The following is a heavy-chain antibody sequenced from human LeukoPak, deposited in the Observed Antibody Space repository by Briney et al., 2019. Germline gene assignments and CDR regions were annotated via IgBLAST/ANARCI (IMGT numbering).Heavy chain of an antibody. CDR1: GFTFDDCA. D-gene: IGHD1-26*01. V-gene: IGHV3-9*01. J-gene: IGHJ3*02. CDR2: ISWNSGSI. CDR3: AKIVGATDAFDI. Sequence: GGSLRLSCAPSGFTFDDCAMHWVRQAPGNGLEWVSGISWNSGSIVYADSVKGRFTISRDNAKNSLYLQMNSLRAEDTALYYCAKIVGATDAFDIWGQGTMVTVSS.